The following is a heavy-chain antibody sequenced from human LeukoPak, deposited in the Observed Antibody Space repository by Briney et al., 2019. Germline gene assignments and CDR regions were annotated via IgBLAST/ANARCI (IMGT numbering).Heavy chain of an antibody. CDR1: GGSFSGYY. V-gene: IGHV4-34*01. D-gene: IGHD4-17*01. Sequence: SETLSLTCAVYGGSFSGYYWSWIRQPPGKGLEWIGEINHSGSTNYNPSLKSRVTISVDTSKNQFSLKLSSVTAADTAVYYCARAHDYGDYVNYYYGMDVWGKGTTVTVSS. CDR3: ARAHDYGDYVNYYYGMDV. J-gene: IGHJ6*04. CDR2: INHSGST.